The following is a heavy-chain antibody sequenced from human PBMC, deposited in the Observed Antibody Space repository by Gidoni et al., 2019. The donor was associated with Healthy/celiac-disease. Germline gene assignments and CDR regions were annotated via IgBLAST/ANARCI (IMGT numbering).Heavy chain of an antibody. CDR3: ARAKDTAMVTCAFDI. Sequence: QVQLVESGGGFVKPGGSLRLSCAASGFTFSDYYMSWIRQAPGKGLEWVSYISSSGSTIYYADTVKGRFTISRDNAKNSLYLQMNSLRAEDTAVYYCARAKDTAMVTCAFDIWGQGTMVTVSS. CDR2: ISSSGSTI. D-gene: IGHD5-18*01. V-gene: IGHV3-11*01. CDR1: GFTFSDYY. J-gene: IGHJ3*02.